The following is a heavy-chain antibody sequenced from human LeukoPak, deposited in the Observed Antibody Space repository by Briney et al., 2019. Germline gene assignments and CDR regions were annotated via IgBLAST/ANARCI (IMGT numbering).Heavy chain of an antibody. D-gene: IGHD2-15*01. J-gene: IGHJ4*02. CDR2: ISTDGYTT. V-gene: IGHV3-74*01. CDR3: VVGGSPGY. CDR1: GFTFSSYV. Sequence: SGGSLRLSCAASGFTFSSYVMIWVRHAPRKGLVWVSRISTDGYTTDYADFVQGRFTASRDNTKNTWSLEMNSLRAEDTAVYYCVVGGSPGYWGQGTLVTVSS.